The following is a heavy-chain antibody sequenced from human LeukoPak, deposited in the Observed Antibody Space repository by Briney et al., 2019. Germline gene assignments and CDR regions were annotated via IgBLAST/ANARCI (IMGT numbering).Heavy chain of an antibody. CDR1: GYTFTTYG. CDR3: TSKVGGTDY. J-gene: IGHJ4*02. D-gene: IGHD1-26*01. V-gene: IGHV1-18*01. Sequence: ASVKVSCKASGYTFTTYGISWVRQAPGQGLEWMGWVSADNGNKNYARKFQGRVTMTTDTSTSTAYMELRSLRSDDTAVYYCTSKVGGTDYWGQGTLVTVSS. CDR2: VSADNGNK.